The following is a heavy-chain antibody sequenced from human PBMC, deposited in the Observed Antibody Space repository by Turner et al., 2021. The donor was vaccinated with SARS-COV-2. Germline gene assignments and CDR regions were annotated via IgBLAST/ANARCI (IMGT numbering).Heavy chain of an antibody. Sequence: QLQLQESGPGLVKPSETLSLTCTVSGGSISSSRYYWGGIRQPPGKGLEWIGSIYYSGGTYYNPSLKGRVTISVDTSKNQFSLKLSSVTAADTAVYYCATSTVAGTELNYYGMDVWGQGTTVTVSS. CDR2: IYYSGGT. CDR1: GGSISSSRYY. CDR3: ATSTVAGTELNYYGMDV. J-gene: IGHJ6*02. D-gene: IGHD6-13*01. V-gene: IGHV4-39*01.